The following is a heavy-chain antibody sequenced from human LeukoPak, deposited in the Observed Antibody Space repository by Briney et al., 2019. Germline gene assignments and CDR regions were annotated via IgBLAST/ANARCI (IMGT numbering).Heavy chain of an antibody. D-gene: IGHD5-18*01. CDR3: AKDLVLRRGYSYGDFDY. CDR2: IWYDGSNK. Sequence: GRSLRLSCAASGFTFSSYGMHWVRQAPGKGLEWVAVIWYDGSNKYYADSVKGRFTISRDNSKNTLYLQMNSLRAEDTAVYYCAKDLVLRRGYSYGDFDYWGQGTLVTVSS. CDR1: GFTFSSYG. V-gene: IGHV3-33*06. J-gene: IGHJ4*02.